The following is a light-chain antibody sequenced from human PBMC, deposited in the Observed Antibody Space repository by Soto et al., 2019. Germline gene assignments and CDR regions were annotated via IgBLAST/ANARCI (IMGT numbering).Light chain of an antibody. V-gene: IGKV1-8*01. Sequence: AIRMTQSPSSLSASTGDIVTITFRASQGISSYLALYQQKPGKAPKLLIYAASTLQSGVPSRFSGSGSGTDFTLTISSLQPEDFATYYCQQLNSYPLTFGGGTKVDIK. CDR3: QQLNSYPLT. J-gene: IGKJ4*01. CDR1: QGISSY. CDR2: AAS.